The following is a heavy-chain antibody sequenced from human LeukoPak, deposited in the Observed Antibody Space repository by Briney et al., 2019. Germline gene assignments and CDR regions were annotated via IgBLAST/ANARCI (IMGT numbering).Heavy chain of an antibody. CDR2: IYYSGRT. CDR3: ARAPGAFDV. CDR1: GGSITTNY. Sequence: SETLSLTCTVSGGSITTNYWSWIRQPPGKGLEWIGYIYYSGRTNSNPSLKSRVAISIDTSKNQFSLRLSSVTAADTAVYYCARAPGAFDVWGQGTMVTVSS. D-gene: IGHD7-27*01. J-gene: IGHJ3*01. V-gene: IGHV4-59*01.